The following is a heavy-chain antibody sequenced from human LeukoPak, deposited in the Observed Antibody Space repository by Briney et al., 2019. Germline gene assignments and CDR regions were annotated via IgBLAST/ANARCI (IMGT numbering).Heavy chain of an antibody. CDR3: ASGTTPGLFDY. V-gene: IGHV4-34*01. CDR1: GGSFSGYY. D-gene: IGHD1-1*01. Sequence: PSETLSLTCAVYGGSFSGYYWSWIRQPPGKGLEWIGEINHSGSTNYNPSLKSRVTISVDTSKNQFSLKLSSVTAADTAVYYCASGTTPGLFDYWGQGTLVTVSS. CDR2: INHSGST. J-gene: IGHJ4*02.